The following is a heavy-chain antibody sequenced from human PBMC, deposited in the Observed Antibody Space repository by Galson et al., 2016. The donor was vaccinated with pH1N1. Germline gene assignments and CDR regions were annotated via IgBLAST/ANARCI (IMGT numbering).Heavy chain of an antibody. D-gene: IGHD2-2*01. CDR1: GYTFTYYA. CDR3: AGNWSSSNCHVDY. J-gene: IGHJ4*02. V-gene: IGHV7-4-1*02. Sequence: SVKVSCKASGYTFTYYAMNWVRQAPGQGLECMGWINTNTGNPTYSQGFTGRFVFSLDTSVSTAYLQISSLKAEDTAVYYCAGNWSSSNCHVDYWGQGTLVTVSS. CDR2: INTNTGNP.